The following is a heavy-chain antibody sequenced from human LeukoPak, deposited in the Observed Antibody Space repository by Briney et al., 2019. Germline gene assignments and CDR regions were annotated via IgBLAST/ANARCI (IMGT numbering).Heavy chain of an antibody. D-gene: IGHD2/OR15-2a*01. CDR3: ARDVTTGIPLGPYYFDY. CDR1: GFRFDTYG. V-gene: IGHV1-18*01. J-gene: IGHJ4*02. CDR2: ISAYNGNT. Sequence: GASVKVSCKPSGFRFDTYGFNWLRQAPGQGLEWMGWISAYNGNTNYAQKFQGRVTMTTDSSTTTAYMELRSLRSDDAAVYYCARDVTTGIPLGPYYFDYWGQGTLVTVSS.